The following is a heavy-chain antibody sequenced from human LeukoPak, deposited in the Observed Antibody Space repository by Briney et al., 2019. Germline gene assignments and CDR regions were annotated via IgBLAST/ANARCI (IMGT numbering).Heavy chain of an antibody. Sequence: PSETLSLTCTVSGGSISSGGYYWSWVRQHPEKGLEWIGYIYYSGTAYLNPSPKSRVTMSLATSKNQFPLKLDSVTAADTAVYYCARFSNDHGVKFDYWGQGTLVTVSS. V-gene: IGHV4-31*03. CDR2: IYYSGTA. J-gene: IGHJ4*02. CDR1: GGSISSGGYY. D-gene: IGHD4-17*01. CDR3: ARFSNDHGVKFDY.